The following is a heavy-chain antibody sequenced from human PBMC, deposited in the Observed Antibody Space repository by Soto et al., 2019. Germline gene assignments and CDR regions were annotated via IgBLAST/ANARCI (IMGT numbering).Heavy chain of an antibody. CDR1: GFTFTSSA. D-gene: IGHD1-26*01. V-gene: IGHV1-58*01. J-gene: IGHJ6*02. CDR3: AAESREINYGMDV. CDR2: IVVGSGNT. Sequence: ASVTVSCTASGFTFTSSALEWGRQARGQRLEWIGWIVVGSGNTNYAQKFQERVTITRDMSTSTAYMELSSLRCEDTAVYYCAAESREINYGMDVWGQGTTVTVSS.